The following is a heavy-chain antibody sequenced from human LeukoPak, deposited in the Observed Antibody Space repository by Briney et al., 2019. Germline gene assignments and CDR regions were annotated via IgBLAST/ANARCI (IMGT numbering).Heavy chain of an antibody. CDR3: AREGLYCSGGSCLDY. D-gene: IGHD2-15*01. V-gene: IGHV3-7*01. J-gene: IGHJ4*02. CDR1: GFTFSSYW. Sequence: GGSLRLSCAASGFTFSSYWMSWVRQAPGKGLEWVANIKQDGSEKYYVDSVKGRFTISRDNAKNSLYLQMNSLRAEDTAVYYCAREGLYCSGGSCLDYWGQGTLVTVSS. CDR2: IKQDGSEK.